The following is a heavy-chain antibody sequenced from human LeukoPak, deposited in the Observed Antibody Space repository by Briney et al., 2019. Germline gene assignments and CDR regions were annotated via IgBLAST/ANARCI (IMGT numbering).Heavy chain of an antibody. V-gene: IGHV3-13*01. D-gene: IGHD2-15*01. CDR2: IGTAGDT. CDR3: ARGYCSGGSCYSLDAFDI. J-gene: IGHJ3*02. Sequence: GGSLRLSCAASGFTFSSYDMHWVRQATGKGLEWVSAIGTAGDTYYPGSVKGRFTISRENAKNSLYLQMNSLRAGDTAVYYCARGYCSGGSCYSLDAFDIWAKGQWSPSLQ. CDR1: GFTFSSYD.